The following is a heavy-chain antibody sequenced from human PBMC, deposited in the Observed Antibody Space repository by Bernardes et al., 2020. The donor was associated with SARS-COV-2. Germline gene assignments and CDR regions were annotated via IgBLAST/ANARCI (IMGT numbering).Heavy chain of an antibody. J-gene: IGHJ5*02. Sequence: SETLSLTCAVSGYSISSYYGTWIRQPPGKGLEWIGYINYSGRTKYNPSLKGRVTISVDTSRNQFSLKLSSVTAADTAVYYCARDIDDLCWFDPWGQGTLVTVSS. V-gene: IGHV4-59*01. D-gene: IGHD3-3*01. CDR1: GYSISSYY. CDR2: INYSGRT. CDR3: ARDIDDLCWFDP.